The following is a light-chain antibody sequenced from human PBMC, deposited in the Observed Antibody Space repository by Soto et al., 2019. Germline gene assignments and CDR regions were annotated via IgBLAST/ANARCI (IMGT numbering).Light chain of an antibody. CDR1: NTDIYSYNF. J-gene: IGLJ2*01. CDR3: SSYASSDTVI. CDR2: DVS. V-gene: IGLV2-14*03. Sequence: QSALTQPASMSGSPGQSITISCTGTNTDIYSYNFVSWYQQHPDKAPKLLIYDVSNRPSGVSDRFSGSKSGNTASLTISGLQADDEADYYCSSYASSDTVIFGGGTKVTVL.